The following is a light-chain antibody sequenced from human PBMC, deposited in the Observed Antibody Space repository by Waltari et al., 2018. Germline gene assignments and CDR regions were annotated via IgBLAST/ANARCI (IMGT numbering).Light chain of an antibody. CDR2: RVS. Sequence: TQSPLSLPVTLGQPASISCKSSRSLVHTDGNTFFYWYHQRPGQSPRRLIYRVSNRDSGVPDRFSGSGSGTDFTQRISRVEAEDVGIYYCMQGTHWPLTFGGGTKVEIK. CDR1: RSLVHTDGNTF. V-gene: IGKV2-30*02. CDR3: MQGTHWPLT. J-gene: IGKJ4*01.